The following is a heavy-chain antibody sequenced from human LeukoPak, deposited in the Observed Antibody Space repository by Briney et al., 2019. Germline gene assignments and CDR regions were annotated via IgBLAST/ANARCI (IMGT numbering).Heavy chain of an antibody. CDR1: GYSFTSYW. CDR2: IYPGGSHT. V-gene: IGHV5-51*01. D-gene: IGHD6-13*01. CDR3: ARLLGSSSSSWASFDY. J-gene: IGHJ4*02. Sequence: GESLKISCKGSGYSFTSYWIGWVRQIPGKGLEWMGIIYPGGSHTRYSPSFQGQVTFSVDKSFSTAYLQWSSLKASATAMYYCARLLGSSSSSWASFDYWGQGTLVIVSS.